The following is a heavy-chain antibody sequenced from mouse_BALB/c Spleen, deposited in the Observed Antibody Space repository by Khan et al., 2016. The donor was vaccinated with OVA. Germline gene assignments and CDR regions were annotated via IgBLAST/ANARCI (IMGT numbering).Heavy chain of an antibody. D-gene: IGHD2-14*01. J-gene: IGHJ4*01. Sequence: VQLVESGPGLVAPSQSLSSTCTVSGFSLSRYNIHWVRQPPGKGLEWLGVMWGGGGTDYNSTLKSRLSISKDNSKSQVFLKMNSLQTDDTAMYYCARADYRYDGYYGMDYWGQGTSVTVSS. V-gene: IGHV2-6-4*01. CDR2: MWGGGGT. CDR1: GFSLSRYN. CDR3: ARADYRYDGYYGMDY.